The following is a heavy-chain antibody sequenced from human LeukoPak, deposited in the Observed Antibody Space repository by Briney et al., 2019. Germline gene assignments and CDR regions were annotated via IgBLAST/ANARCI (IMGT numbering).Heavy chain of an antibody. Sequence: TLSLTCTVSGGSISSGGYYWSWIRQHPGKGLEWIGYIYYSGSTYYNPSLKSRVTISVDTSKNQFSLKLSSVTAADTAVYYCARRGKDYYDSSGYYYRFDPWGQGTLVTVSS. J-gene: IGHJ5*02. CDR1: GGSISSGGYY. D-gene: IGHD3-22*01. CDR3: ARRGKDYYDSSGYYYRFDP. V-gene: IGHV4-31*03. CDR2: IYYSGST.